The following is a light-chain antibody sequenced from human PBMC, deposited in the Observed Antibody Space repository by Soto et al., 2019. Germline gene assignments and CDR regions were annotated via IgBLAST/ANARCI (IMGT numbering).Light chain of an antibody. Sequence: DIQMTQSPSTLSASVGDRVTITCRASQNINNWLAWYQQKAGKAPKLLIFGSSTLETGVPSRFSGGGSGTEFTLTLSGLQPEDFATYYCQQYDTFSYSFGQGTKLEI. V-gene: IGKV1-5*03. CDR2: GSS. J-gene: IGKJ2*03. CDR1: QNINNW. CDR3: QQYDTFSYS.